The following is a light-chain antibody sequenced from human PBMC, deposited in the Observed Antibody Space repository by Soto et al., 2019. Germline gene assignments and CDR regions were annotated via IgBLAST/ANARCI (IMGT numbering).Light chain of an antibody. J-gene: IGKJ1*01. CDR1: QSISSW. CDR2: DAY. Sequence: DIQITQSPSTLSASVGDRVTITCRASQSISSWLAWYQQKPGKAPKLLIYDAYSLESGTPSRFSGRRSGTEFTLTIASVQPEDFATYYCQHYNSYSEAFGQGTKVDIK. V-gene: IGKV1-5*01. CDR3: QHYNSYSEA.